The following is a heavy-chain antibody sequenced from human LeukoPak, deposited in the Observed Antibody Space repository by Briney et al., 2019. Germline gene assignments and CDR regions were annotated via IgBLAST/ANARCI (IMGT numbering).Heavy chain of an antibody. CDR1: GYTFTGYY. Sequence: ASVKVSCKASGYTFTGYYMHWVRQAPGHGLEWMGWINPNSGGTNYAQKFQGRVTMTRDTSISTAYMELSRLRSDDTAVYYCARGFAVLRYFDWLSATLYYFDYWGQGTLVTVSS. V-gene: IGHV1-2*02. D-gene: IGHD3-9*01. CDR3: ARGFAVLRYFDWLSATLYYFDY. CDR2: INPNSGGT. J-gene: IGHJ4*02.